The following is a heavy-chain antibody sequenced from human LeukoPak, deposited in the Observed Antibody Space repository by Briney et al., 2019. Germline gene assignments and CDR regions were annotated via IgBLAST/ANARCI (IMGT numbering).Heavy chain of an antibody. D-gene: IGHD6-19*01. CDR3: ARHVDSSGWAFDAFDI. Sequence: GGSLRLSCAASGFTVSSNYMSWVRQAPGKGLEWVSVIYSGGSTYYADSVKGRFTISRDNSKNTLYLQMNSLRAEDTAVYYCARHVDSSGWAFDAFDIWGKGTMVTVSS. J-gene: IGHJ3*02. V-gene: IGHV3-66*04. CDR1: GFTVSSNY. CDR2: IYSGGST.